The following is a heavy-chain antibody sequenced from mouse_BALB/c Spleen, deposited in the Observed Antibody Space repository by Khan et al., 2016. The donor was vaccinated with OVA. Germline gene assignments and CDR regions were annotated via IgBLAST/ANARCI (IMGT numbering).Heavy chain of an antibody. CDR2: IDPANGKT. J-gene: IGHJ4*01. CDR1: GFNIKDTY. D-gene: IGHD1-2*01. V-gene: IGHV14-3*02. CDR3: AHSLLLYAMDY. Sequence: VQLKESGAEFVKPGASVKLSCTASGFNIKDTYIHWVKQRPEQGLEWIGKIDPANGKTNYDPKFQGKATITADTSSNPAYLYLSSLTSEDTVVYYCAHSLLLYAMDYWGHGTSVTVSS.